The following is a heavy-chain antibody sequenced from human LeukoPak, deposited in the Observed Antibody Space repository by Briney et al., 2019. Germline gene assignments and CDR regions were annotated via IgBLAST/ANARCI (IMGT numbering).Heavy chain of an antibody. CDR2: IFHRGDT. CDR3: ARLVDYYDSRGYFDS. Sequence: SETLSLACMVSGGSISSSSYYWGWIRQPPGKGLEWITNIFHRGDTYYNPSLKSRATITVDTSKNQFSLKLSSVTAADTAVYYCARLVDYYDSRGYFDSWGQGTLVTVSS. D-gene: IGHD3-22*01. J-gene: IGHJ4*02. CDR1: GGSISSSSYY. V-gene: IGHV4-39*01.